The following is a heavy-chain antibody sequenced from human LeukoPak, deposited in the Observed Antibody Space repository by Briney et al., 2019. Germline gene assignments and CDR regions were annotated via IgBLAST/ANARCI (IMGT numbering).Heavy chain of an antibody. V-gene: IGHV3-30*02. J-gene: IGHJ5*02. CDR2: IRYDGSNK. Sequence: PGGSLRLSCAASGFTFSSYGMHWVRQAPGKGLEWVAFIRYDGSNKYYADSVKGRFTISRDNSKNTLYLQMGSLRAEDMAVYYCAKGGVLRYFDWLFEWFDPWGQGTLVTVSS. D-gene: IGHD3-9*01. CDR3: AKGGVLRYFDWLFEWFDP. CDR1: GFTFSSYG.